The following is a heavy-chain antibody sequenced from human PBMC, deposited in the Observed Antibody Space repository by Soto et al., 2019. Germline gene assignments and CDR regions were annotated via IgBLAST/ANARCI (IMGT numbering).Heavy chain of an antibody. CDR3: ARSYYDFWSGYYMDV. V-gene: IGHV4-59*01. CDR1: GGSISSYY. Sequence: SETLSLTCTVSGGSISSYYWSWIRQPPGKGLEWIGYIYYSGSTNYNPSLKSRVNISVDTSKNQFSLKLSSVTAADTAVYYCARSYYDFWSGYYMDVWGKGTTVTVSS. J-gene: IGHJ6*04. CDR2: IYYSGST. D-gene: IGHD3-3*01.